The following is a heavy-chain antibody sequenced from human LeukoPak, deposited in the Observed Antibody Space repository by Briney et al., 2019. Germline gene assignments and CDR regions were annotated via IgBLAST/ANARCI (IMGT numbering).Heavy chain of an antibody. CDR3: ARGGRKYCAGDCYTVDY. D-gene: IGHD2-21*02. J-gene: IGHJ4*02. Sequence: SETLSLTCTVSRGSTSSAGYYWTWIRQHPGKGLEWIGYIYSSGSTNYNPSLELRFHLSVDASGNRFHLRLSAVTAGDTAVYYCARGGRKYCAGDCYTVDYWGQGTLVSVSS. CDR2: IYSSGST. CDR1: RGSTSSAGYY. V-gene: IGHV4-31*03.